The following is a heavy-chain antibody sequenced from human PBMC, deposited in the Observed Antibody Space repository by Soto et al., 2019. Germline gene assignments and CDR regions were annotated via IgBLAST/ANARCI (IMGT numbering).Heavy chain of an antibody. CDR3: ARVVTIFGVVNPYWFDP. D-gene: IGHD3-3*01. CDR1: GYTFTSYG. Sequence: ASVKVSCKASGYTFTSYGISWVRQAPGQGLEWMGWISAYNGNTNYAQKLQGRVTMTTDTSTSTAYMELRSLRSDDTAVYYCARVVTIFGVVNPYWFDPWGQGTLVTVSS. V-gene: IGHV1-18*01. CDR2: ISAYNGNT. J-gene: IGHJ5*02.